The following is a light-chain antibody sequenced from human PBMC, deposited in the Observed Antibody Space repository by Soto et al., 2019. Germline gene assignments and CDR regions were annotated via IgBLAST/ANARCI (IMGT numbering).Light chain of an antibody. CDR1: QLISSW. J-gene: IGKJ4*01. CDR3: QQASSFPLT. V-gene: IGKV1-12*01. CDR2: AAS. Sequence: IQITQSPSSVSASVGDTVTITCRASQLISSWLAWYQQKPGKAPKLLIYAASNLQSGVPSRFSGSESGTDFTLTISSLHPEDFATYFCQQASSFPLTFGGGTKVEI.